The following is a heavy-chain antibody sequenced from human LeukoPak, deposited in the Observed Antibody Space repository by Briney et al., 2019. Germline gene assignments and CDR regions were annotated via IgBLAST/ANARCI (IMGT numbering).Heavy chain of an antibody. Sequence: PSETLSLTCTVSGGSISSYYWSWIRQPPGKGLEWIGYIYYSGSTNYNPSLKSRVTISVDTSKNQFSLKLSSVTAADTAVYYCARSISIAAAGICYFDYWGQGTLVTVSS. V-gene: IGHV4-59*12. D-gene: IGHD6-13*01. CDR3: ARSISIAAAGICYFDY. J-gene: IGHJ4*02. CDR1: GGSISSYY. CDR2: IYYSGST.